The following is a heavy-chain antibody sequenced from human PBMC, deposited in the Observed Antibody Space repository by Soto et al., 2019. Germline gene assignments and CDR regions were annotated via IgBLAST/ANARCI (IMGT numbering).Heavy chain of an antibody. Sequence: EVQLVESGGGLVQPGGSLRLSCAASGFTVSSKYMSWVRQAPGKGLEWVSVVYSGGGTNNADSVKGRFTISRDNSKNTLFLQMESLRAEDTAVYYCAGGGTYTSAFFYWGQGTLVTVSS. CDR1: GFTVSSKY. J-gene: IGHJ4*02. D-gene: IGHD3-16*01. CDR2: VYSGGGT. CDR3: AGGGTYTSAFFY. V-gene: IGHV3-66*01.